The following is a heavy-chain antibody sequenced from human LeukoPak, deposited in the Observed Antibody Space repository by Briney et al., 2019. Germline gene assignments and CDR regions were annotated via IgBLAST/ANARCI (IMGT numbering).Heavy chain of an antibody. Sequence: PGGSLRLSCAASGFTFSNAWMSWVRQAPGKGLEWVAVISYDGSNKYYADSVKGRFTISRDNSKNTLYLQMNSLRAEDTAVYYCAKLPQRLVVPAGGYMDVWGKGTTVTVSS. CDR2: ISYDGSNK. CDR1: GFTFSNAW. CDR3: AKLPQRLVVPAGGYMDV. D-gene: IGHD2-2*01. V-gene: IGHV3-30*18. J-gene: IGHJ6*03.